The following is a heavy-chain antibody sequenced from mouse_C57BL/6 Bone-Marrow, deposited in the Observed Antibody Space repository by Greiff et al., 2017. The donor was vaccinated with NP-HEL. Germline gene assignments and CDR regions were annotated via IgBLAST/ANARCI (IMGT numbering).Heavy chain of an antibody. CDR3: ARWGTGSYWYFDV. Sequence: QVQLKESGAELVMPGASVKLSCKASGYTFTSYWMHWVKQRPGQGLEWIGEIDPSDSYTNSNQKFKGKSTLTVDKSSSTAYMQLSSRTSEDSAVYYCARWGTGSYWYFDVWGTGTTVTVSS. D-gene: IGHD4-1*01. CDR1: GYTFTSYW. V-gene: IGHV1-69*01. CDR2: IDPSDSYT. J-gene: IGHJ1*03.